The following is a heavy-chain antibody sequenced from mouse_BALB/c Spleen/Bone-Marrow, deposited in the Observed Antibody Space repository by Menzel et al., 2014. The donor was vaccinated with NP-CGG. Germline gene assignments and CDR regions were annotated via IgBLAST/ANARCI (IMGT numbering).Heavy chain of an antibody. J-gene: IGHJ3*01. Sequence: EVQLVESGGGLVKPGGSLKLSCAASGFTFRDYYMYWVRQTPEKRLEWVATISDGGTYTYYSDSVKGRFTISRDKAKNNLYLQMTYLMSEDTAMYRCVRDGDYRYAWFSYWGQGTLVTVSA. CDR2: ISDGGTYT. D-gene: IGHD2-14*01. CDR1: GFTFRDYY. CDR3: VRDGDYRYAWFSY. V-gene: IGHV5-4*02.